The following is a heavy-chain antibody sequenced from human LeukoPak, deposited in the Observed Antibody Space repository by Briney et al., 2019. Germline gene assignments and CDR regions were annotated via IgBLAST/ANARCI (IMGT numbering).Heavy chain of an antibody. J-gene: IGHJ4*02. D-gene: IGHD6-13*01. CDR1: GFTFSSYW. CDR2: ISSSGSTI. V-gene: IGHV3-11*01. CDR3: ARGHSSSFAVDY. Sequence: PGGSLRLSCAASGFTFSSYWMSWIRQAPGKGLEWVSYISSSGSTIYYADSVKGRFTISRDNAKNSLYLQMNSLRAEDTAVYYCARGHSSSFAVDYWGQGTLVTVSS.